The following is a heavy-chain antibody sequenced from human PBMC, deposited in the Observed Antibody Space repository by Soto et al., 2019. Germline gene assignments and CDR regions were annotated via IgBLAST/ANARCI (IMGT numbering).Heavy chain of an antibody. J-gene: IGHJ2*01. Sequence: QVQLQESGPGLVKPSQTLSLTCTVSGGSINSGDYYWSWIRQPPGKGLEYIGYIYYSGSTYYNPSLKGRVTISVXPXKXXFSLRLSSVTAADTAVYFCAREKDYGDYANWYFDLWGRGTLVTVSS. V-gene: IGHV4-30-4*01. CDR2: IYYSGST. CDR3: AREKDYGDYANWYFDL. CDR1: GGSINSGDYY. D-gene: IGHD4-17*01.